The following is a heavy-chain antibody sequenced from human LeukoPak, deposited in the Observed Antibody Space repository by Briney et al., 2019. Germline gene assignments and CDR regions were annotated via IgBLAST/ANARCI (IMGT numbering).Heavy chain of an antibody. CDR3: ARIAYDSNGLFWGPVVPQSKPSDPFDI. CDR1: GFTLSDYS. CDR2: ISRSSTAI. V-gene: IGHV3-48*04. J-gene: IGHJ3*02. Sequence: PGGSLRLSCAASGFTLSDYSMNWVRQAPGKGLEWISYISRSSTAIHYADSVKGRFTISRDNAKSSLYLQMSSLRAEDTAVYYCARIAYDSNGLFWGPVVPQSKPSDPFDIWGPGTVVIVSS. D-gene: IGHD3-22*01.